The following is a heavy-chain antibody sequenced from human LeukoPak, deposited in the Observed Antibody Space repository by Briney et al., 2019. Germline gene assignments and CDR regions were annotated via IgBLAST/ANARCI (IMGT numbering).Heavy chain of an antibody. D-gene: IGHD1-7*01. CDR3: SRIAGTTSPDDY. J-gene: IGHJ4*02. V-gene: IGHV1-2*02. CDR2: INPNSGGT. Sequence: ASVKVSCKASGYTFTGYYMHWVRQAPGQGLEWMGWINPNSGGTNYAQKFQGRVTMTRDTSISTAYMELSRLRSDDTAVYYCSRIAGTTSPDDYWGQGTLVTVSS. CDR1: GYTFTGYY.